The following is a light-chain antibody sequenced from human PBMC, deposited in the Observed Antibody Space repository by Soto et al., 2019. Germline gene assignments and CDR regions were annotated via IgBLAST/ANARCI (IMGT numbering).Light chain of an antibody. CDR2: GAS. CDR1: QDIRKD. J-gene: IGKJ2*01. V-gene: IGKV1-6*01. CDR3: LQDYNYPFT. Sequence: AIQMTQSPSSLSASVGDRVTITCRASQDIRKDLAWYQQKPGKAPQILIYGASTLQTGVASRFSGSGSATDFTLTISSLQPEDYAAYYCLQDYNYPFTFGQGTKLDIK.